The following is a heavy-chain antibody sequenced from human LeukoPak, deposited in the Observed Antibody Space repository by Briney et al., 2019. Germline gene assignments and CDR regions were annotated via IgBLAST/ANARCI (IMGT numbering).Heavy chain of an antibody. CDR2: INPNSGGT. CDR1: GYTFTGYY. D-gene: IGHD3-3*01. CDR3: AREGPYDFCPDY. Sequence: ASVNVSCKASGYTFTGYYMHWVRQAPGQGLEWMGWINPNSGGTNYAQKFQGRVTMTRDTSISTAYMELSRLRSDDTAVCYCAREGPYDFCPDYWGQGTLVTVSS. V-gene: IGHV1-2*02. J-gene: IGHJ4*02.